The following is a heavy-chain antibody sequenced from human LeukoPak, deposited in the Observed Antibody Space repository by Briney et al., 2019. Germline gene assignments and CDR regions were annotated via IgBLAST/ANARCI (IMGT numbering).Heavy chain of an antibody. Sequence: GGSLRLSCAASGFTFSSYSMNWVRQAPGKGLEWVSSISSSSSYIYYADSVKGRFTISRDNAKNSLYLQMNSLRAEDTAVYYCAVLNRQRTNCSSTSCYTGGFDYWGQGTLVTVSS. CDR3: AVLNRQRTNCSSTSCYTGGFDY. V-gene: IGHV3-21*01. D-gene: IGHD2-2*02. J-gene: IGHJ4*02. CDR2: ISSSSSYI. CDR1: GFTFSSYS.